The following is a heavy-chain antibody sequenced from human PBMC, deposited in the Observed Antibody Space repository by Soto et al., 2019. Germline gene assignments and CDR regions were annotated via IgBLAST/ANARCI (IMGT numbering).Heavy chain of an antibody. CDR1: GYSFTSYW. CDR2: IYPRDSDT. D-gene: IGHD6-13*01. CDR3: ARTAAAGKYYNGMDV. J-gene: IGHJ6*02. V-gene: IGHV5-51*01. Sequence: EVQLVQSGAEVKKPGESLKISCKGSGYSFTSYWIGWVRQMPGKGLECMGIIYPRDSDTRYSPSFQCQVTISADKSISTAYLQWSSLQASDTAMYYRARTAAAGKYYNGMDVWGQGTTVTVAS.